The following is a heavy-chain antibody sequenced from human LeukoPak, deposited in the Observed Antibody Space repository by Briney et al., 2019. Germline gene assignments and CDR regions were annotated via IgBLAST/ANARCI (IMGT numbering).Heavy chain of an antibody. D-gene: IGHD3-10*01. CDR3: TTERAGAFDY. CDR1: GITFSNAW. J-gene: IGHJ4*02. Sequence: GGSLRLSCAASGITFSNAWMTWVRRAPGKGLEWVGRILSKTDGGTPNYAAPVKGRFTISRDDSKDTVYLQMNSLKTEDTAVYYCTTERAGAFDYWGRGTLVTVSS. CDR2: ILSKTDGGTP. V-gene: IGHV3-15*01.